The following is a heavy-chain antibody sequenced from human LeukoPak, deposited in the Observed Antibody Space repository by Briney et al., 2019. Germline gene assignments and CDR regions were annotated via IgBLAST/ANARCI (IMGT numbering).Heavy chain of an antibody. D-gene: IGHD3-10*01. CDR2: ISSSSSYI. J-gene: IGHJ6*04. Sequence: PGGSLRLSCAASGFTFSSYSMNWVRQPPGKGLEWVSSISSSSSYIYYADSVKGRFTISRDNAKNSLYLQMNSLRAEDTAVYYCARDSYGSGSVSRGMDVWGKGTTVTVSS. CDR3: ARDSYGSGSVSRGMDV. CDR1: GFTFSSYS. V-gene: IGHV3-21*01.